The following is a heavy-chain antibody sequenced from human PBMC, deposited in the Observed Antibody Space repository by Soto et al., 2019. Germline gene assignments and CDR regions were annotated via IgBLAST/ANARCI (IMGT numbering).Heavy chain of an antibody. D-gene: IGHD3-22*01. V-gene: IGHV3-30*18. Sequence: GGSLRLSGAASGFTFSSYGMHWVRQAPGKGLEWVAVISYDGSNKYYADSVKGRFTISRDNSKNTLYLQMNSLRAEDTAVYYCAKQVFTDYYDSSGHHFDYWGQGTLVTVSS. CDR3: AKQVFTDYYDSSGHHFDY. J-gene: IGHJ4*02. CDR2: ISYDGSNK. CDR1: GFTFSSYG.